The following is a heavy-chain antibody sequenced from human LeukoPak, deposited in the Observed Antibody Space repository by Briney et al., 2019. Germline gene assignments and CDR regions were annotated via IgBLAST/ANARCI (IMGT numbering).Heavy chain of an antibody. CDR2: IRQDGSEK. V-gene: IGHV3-7*01. D-gene: IGHD3-10*01. CDR1: GFTFCSYW. J-gene: IGHJ4*02. Sequence: GGSPRLSCAASGFTFCSYWMSWVRQAPGKGLEWVSNIRQDGSEKYYVDSVTGRFTISRDNAKNSLYLQMNSLRAEDTAVYYCARDYWGSGNRYFDYWGQGTQVTVSS. CDR3: ARDYWGSGNRYFDY.